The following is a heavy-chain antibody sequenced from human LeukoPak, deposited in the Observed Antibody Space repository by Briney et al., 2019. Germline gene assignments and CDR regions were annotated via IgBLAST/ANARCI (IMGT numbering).Heavy chain of an antibody. CDR1: GGSISSYY. D-gene: IGHD3-22*01. Sequence: SETLSLTCTLPGGSISSYYWSWIRQPPGKGMEWIGYIYYSGSTNYNPSLKRRVPISVDTSKNQFSLKLCSVTAADTAVYYCARGGLSSGYYYEGLYWGQGILVTVSS. CDR3: ARGGLSSGYYYEGLY. CDR2: IYYSGST. J-gene: IGHJ4*02. V-gene: IGHV4-59*01.